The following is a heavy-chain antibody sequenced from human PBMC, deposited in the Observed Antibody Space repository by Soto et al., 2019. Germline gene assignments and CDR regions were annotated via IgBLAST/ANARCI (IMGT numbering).Heavy chain of an antibody. CDR3: ATRWGRGGAFDF. J-gene: IGHJ3*01. CDR2: IHGSATTM. Sequence: PGGSLRLSCAASGLTFSRYEMNWVRRAPGKGLEWIAYIHGSATTMFYADSVKGRFTISRDNAKNSLYLQLNSLSAEDTAVYYCATRWGRGGAFDFWGQGTMVTVSS. V-gene: IGHV3-48*03. CDR1: GLTFSRYE. D-gene: IGHD3-16*01.